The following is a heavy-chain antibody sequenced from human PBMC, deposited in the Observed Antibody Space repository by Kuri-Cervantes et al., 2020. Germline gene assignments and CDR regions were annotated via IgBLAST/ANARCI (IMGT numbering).Heavy chain of an antibody. CDR3: AKGGYSSGWYGSHYGMDV. D-gene: IGHD6-19*01. Sequence: GGSLRLSCAASGFTFDDYAMHWVRQAPGKGLEWVSGISWDGGSTYYADSVKGRFTISRDNAKNSLYLQMNSLRAEDTALYYCAKGGYSSGWYGSHYGMDVWGQGTTVTVSS. CDR1: GFTFDDYA. V-gene: IGHV3-9*01. J-gene: IGHJ6*02. CDR2: ISWDGGST.